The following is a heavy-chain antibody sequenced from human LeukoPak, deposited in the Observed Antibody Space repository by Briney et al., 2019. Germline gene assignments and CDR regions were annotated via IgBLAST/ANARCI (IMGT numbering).Heavy chain of an antibody. D-gene: IGHD3-10*01. J-gene: IGHJ5*02. CDR2: IIPIFGTA. CDR3: ARDLGTMVRRYNWFDP. Sequence: SVKVSCKASGGTFSSYAITWVRQAPGQGLEWMGGIIPIFGTANYAQKFQGRVTITADESTSTAYMELSSLRPEDTAVYYCARDLGTMVRRYNWFDPWGQGTLVTVSS. V-gene: IGHV1-69*13. CDR1: GGTFSSYA.